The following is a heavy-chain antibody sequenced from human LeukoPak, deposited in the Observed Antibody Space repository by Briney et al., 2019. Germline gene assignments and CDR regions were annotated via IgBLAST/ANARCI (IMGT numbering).Heavy chain of an antibody. Sequence: SETLSLTCTVSGGSISSYYWSWIRQPPGKGLEWIGYIYYSGSTNYNPSLKSRVTISVDTSKNQFSLKLSSVTAADTAVYYCARSGFYDDYTFYYWGQGTLVTVSS. CDR1: GGSISSYY. D-gene: IGHD4-17*01. CDR3: ARSGFYDDYTFYY. CDR2: IYYSGST. V-gene: IGHV4-59*01. J-gene: IGHJ4*02.